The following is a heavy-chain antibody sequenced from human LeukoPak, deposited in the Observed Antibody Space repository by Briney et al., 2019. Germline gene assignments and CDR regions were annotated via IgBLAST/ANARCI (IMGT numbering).Heavy chain of an antibody. CDR1: GFTFSTYW. CDR2: INSDASST. Sequence: GGSLRLSCAGPGFTFSTYWMHWVRHAPGKGLVWVSRINSDASSTSYADSVKGRFTISRDNAKNTLYLQMNSLRAEDTAVYSCARGAYYFDSWGQGILVTVSS. J-gene: IGHJ4*02. V-gene: IGHV3-74*01. CDR3: ARGAYYFDS.